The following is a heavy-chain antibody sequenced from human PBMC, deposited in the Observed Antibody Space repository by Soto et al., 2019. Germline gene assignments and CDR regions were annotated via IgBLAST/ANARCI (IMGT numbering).Heavy chain of an antibody. Sequence: GGSLRLSCAASGFTFSSYAMHWVRQAPGKGLEWVAVISYDGSNKYYADSVKGRFTISRDNSKNTLYLQMNSLRAEDTAVYYCARAEWGYFDYWGQGTLVTVSS. V-gene: IGHV3-30-3*01. D-gene: IGHD7-27*01. J-gene: IGHJ4*02. CDR2: ISYDGSNK. CDR3: ARAEWGYFDY. CDR1: GFTFSSYA.